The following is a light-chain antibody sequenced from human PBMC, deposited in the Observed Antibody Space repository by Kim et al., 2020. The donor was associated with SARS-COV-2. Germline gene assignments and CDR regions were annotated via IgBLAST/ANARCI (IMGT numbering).Light chain of an antibody. CDR1: TGAVTSIYY. CDR3: LLYYGGTGV. V-gene: IGLV7-43*01. CDR2: STP. Sequence: PGGTVTLTCACSTGAVTSIYYPHWFQQKPGEPPMTLISSTPTKHSWTPARFSGSLLWGKAALTLSGAQPEDDADYYCLLYYGGTGVFGGGTKVTVL. J-gene: IGLJ3*02.